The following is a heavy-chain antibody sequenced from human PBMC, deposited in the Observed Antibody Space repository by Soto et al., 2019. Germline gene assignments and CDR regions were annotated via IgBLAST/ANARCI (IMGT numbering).Heavy chain of an antibody. V-gene: IGHV3-11*01. CDR3: ARYSGYDSDWFDP. D-gene: IGHD5-12*01. J-gene: IGHJ5*02. Sequence: GSLRLSCAASVFTFSDYYMSWIRQAPGKGLEWVSYISSSGSTIYYADSVKGRFTISRDNAKNSLYLQMNSLRAEDTAVYYCARYSGYDSDWFDPWGQGTLVTVSS. CDR1: VFTFSDYY. CDR2: ISSSGSTI.